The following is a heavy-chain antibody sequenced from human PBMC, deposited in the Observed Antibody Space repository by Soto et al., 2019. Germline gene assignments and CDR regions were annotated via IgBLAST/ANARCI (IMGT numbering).Heavy chain of an antibody. CDR1: GSTVSSNY. Sequence: PGGSLRLSCAASGSTVSSNYMSWVRQAPGKGLEWVSVIYSGGSTYYADSVKGRFTISRDNSKNTLYLQMNSLRAEDTAVYYCARDLAFGVRATNRAHDYWGQGTLVTVSS. CDR3: ARDLAFGVRATNRAHDY. CDR2: IYSGGST. V-gene: IGHV3-66*01. J-gene: IGHJ4*02. D-gene: IGHD1-26*01.